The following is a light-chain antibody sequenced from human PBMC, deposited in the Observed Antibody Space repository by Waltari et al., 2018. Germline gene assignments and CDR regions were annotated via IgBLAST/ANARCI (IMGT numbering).Light chain of an antibody. CDR1: SSDVGSNNL. Sequence: QSALTQPASVSGSPGQSITISCTGTSSDVGSNNLVSWYQQNPGKAPKLMIYEGSKRPSGGSNRFSGSKSGNTASLTISGLQAEDEADYYCCSYAGSSTYVFGTGTKVTVL. CDR3: CSYAGSSTYV. V-gene: IGLV2-23*01. CDR2: EGS. J-gene: IGLJ1*01.